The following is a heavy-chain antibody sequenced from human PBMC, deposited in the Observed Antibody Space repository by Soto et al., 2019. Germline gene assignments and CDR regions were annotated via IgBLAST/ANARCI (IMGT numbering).Heavy chain of an antibody. CDR1: GGSISSGGYY. Sequence: TSETLSLTCTVSGGSISSGGYYWSWIRQHPGKGLEWIGYIYYSGSTYYNPSLKSRVTISVDTSKNQFSLKLSSVTAADTAVYYCARVPIHTYGMDVWGQGTTVTVSS. CDR3: ARVPIHTYGMDV. V-gene: IGHV4-31*03. J-gene: IGHJ6*02. CDR2: IYYSGST.